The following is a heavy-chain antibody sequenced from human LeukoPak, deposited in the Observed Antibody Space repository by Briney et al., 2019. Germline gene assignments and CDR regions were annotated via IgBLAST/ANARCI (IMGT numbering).Heavy chain of an antibody. CDR2: IYSGGST. D-gene: IGHD5-12*01. V-gene: IGHV3-53*01. CDR1: GFTVSNNY. J-gene: IGHJ6*03. Sequence: GGSLRLSCAASGFTVSNNYMSWVRQAPGKGLEWVSVIYSGGSTYYADSVKGRFTISRDNSKNTLYLQMNSLRAEDTAVYYCARAPYDSYNYYYYYYMDVWGKGTTVTVSS. CDR3: ARAPYDSYNYYYYYYMDV.